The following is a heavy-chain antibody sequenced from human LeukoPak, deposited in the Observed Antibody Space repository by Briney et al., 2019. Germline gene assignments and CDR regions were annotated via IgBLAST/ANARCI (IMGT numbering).Heavy chain of an antibody. CDR3: AKDLRGQVLLWFGELSSPFDY. CDR2: IKQDGSEK. J-gene: IGHJ4*02. V-gene: IGHV3-7*01. Sequence: PGGSLRLSCAASGFTFSSYWMSWVRQAPGKGLEWVANIKQDGSEKYYADSVKGRFTISRDNSKNTLYLQMNSLRAEDTAVYYCAKDLRGQVLLWFGELSSPFDYWGQGTLVTVSS. CDR1: GFTFSSYW. D-gene: IGHD3-10*01.